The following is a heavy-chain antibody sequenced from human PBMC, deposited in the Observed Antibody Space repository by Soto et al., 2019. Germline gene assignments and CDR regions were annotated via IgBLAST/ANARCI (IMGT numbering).Heavy chain of an antibody. J-gene: IGHJ3*02. CDR3: AREAGYDILTGYEHYDAFDI. D-gene: IGHD3-9*01. V-gene: IGHV1-18*01. Sequence: GASVKVSCKASGYTFTSYGISWVRQAPGQGLEWMGWISAYNGNTNYAQKLQGRVTMTTDTSTSTAYMELRSLRSDDTAVYYCAREAGYDILTGYEHYDAFDICGQGTMVTVSS. CDR1: GYTFTSYG. CDR2: ISAYNGNT.